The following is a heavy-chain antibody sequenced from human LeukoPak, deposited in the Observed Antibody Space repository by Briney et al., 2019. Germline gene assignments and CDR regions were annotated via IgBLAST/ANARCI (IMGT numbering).Heavy chain of an antibody. Sequence: SETLSLTCTVSGASISGSPYYWGWIRQSPGKGLEGIGSFYDGGSIYYNPSLESRVIVSVDTSKNQFSLNMSSVTAADTAMYYCGRPYRVYGHFPFDYWGQGILVTVSS. CDR3: GRPYRVYGHFPFDY. CDR1: GASISGSPYY. V-gene: IGHV4-39*01. J-gene: IGHJ4*02. CDR2: FYDGGSI. D-gene: IGHD3-10*01.